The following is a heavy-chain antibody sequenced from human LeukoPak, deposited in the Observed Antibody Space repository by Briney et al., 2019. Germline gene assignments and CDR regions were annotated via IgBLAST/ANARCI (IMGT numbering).Heavy chain of an antibody. J-gene: IGHJ4*02. CDR2: INWNGGST. D-gene: IGHD3-22*01. CDR1: GFTFDDYG. Sequence: GGSLRLSCAASGFTFDDYGMSWVRQAPGKGLEWVSGINWNGGSTGYADSVKGRFTISRNNAKNSLYLQMNSLRAEDTALYHCARGSSDSSGYYLDYWGQGTLVTVSS. V-gene: IGHV3-20*01. CDR3: ARGSSDSSGYYLDY.